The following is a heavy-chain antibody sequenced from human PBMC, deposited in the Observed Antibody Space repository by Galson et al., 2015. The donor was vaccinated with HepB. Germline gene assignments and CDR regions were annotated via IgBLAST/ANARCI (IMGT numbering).Heavy chain of an antibody. V-gene: IGHV3-9*01. Sequence: SLSLSCAASGFTFDDYAMHWVRQAPGKGLEWVSGISWNSGSIGYADSVKGRFTISRDNAKNSLYLQMNSLRAEDTALYYCAKDLYTGATTPLSYYYYGMDVWGQGTTVTVSS. CDR1: GFTFDDYA. D-gene: IGHD1-26*01. J-gene: IGHJ6*02. CDR3: AKDLYTGATTPLSYYYYGMDV. CDR2: ISWNSGSI.